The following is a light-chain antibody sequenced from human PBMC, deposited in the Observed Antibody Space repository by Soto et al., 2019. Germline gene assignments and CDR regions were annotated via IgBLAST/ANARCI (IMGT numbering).Light chain of an antibody. CDR1: SSDVGGYNY. V-gene: IGLV2-14*01. J-gene: IGLJ2*01. CDR2: EVS. CDR3: SSYTSSSSVV. Sequence: QSALTQPASVSGSPGQSSTISCTGTSSDVGGYNYVSWYQQHPGKAPKLMIYEVSNRPSGVSNRFSGSKSGNTASLTISGLQAEDEADYYCSSYTSSSSVVFGGGTTLTVL.